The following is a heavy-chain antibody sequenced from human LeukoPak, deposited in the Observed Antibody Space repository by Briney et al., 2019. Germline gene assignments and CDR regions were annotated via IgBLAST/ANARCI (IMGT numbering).Heavy chain of an antibody. CDR3: LSWAGGNSDVVSFDY. J-gene: IGHJ4*02. V-gene: IGHV1-2*02. Sequence: HWASVKVSCKASGYTFSYYYIHWVRQAPGQGFEWTGWITHPTGIRKFAQKFEGRVTLTSDTSISTVYLELNNLTPEDTAVYFCLSWAGGNSDVVSFDYWGQGTLVTISS. D-gene: IGHD2-21*01. CDR2: ITHPTGIR. CDR1: GYTFSYYY.